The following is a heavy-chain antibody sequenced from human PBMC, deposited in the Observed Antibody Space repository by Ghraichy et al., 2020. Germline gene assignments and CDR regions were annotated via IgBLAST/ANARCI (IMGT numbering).Heavy chain of an antibody. D-gene: IGHD5-12*01. Sequence: GGSLRLSCAASGFTVSSNYMSWVRQAPGKGLEWVSVIYSGGSTYYADSVKGRFTISRDNSKNTLYLQMNSLRAEDTAVYYCARDSEDSGYDSWGQGTLVTVSS. CDR3: ARDSEDSGYDS. CDR1: GFTVSSNY. CDR2: IYSGGST. J-gene: IGHJ5*02. V-gene: IGHV3-53*01.